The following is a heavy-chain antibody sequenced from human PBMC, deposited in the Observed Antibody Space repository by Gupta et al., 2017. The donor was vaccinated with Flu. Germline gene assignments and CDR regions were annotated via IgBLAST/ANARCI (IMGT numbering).Heavy chain of an antibody. CDR3: ARVGNYMAFSFDI. V-gene: IGHV3-48*04. CDR2: ITSSSSII. Sequence: EVQLVESGGGLVQPGGSLRLSCAASGFSFSAYSMNWVRQAPGKGLEWVSYITSSSSIISYADSVKGRFTISRDNAKDSLYLQMNSLRAEDTAVYFCARVGNYMAFSFDIWGRGTIV. J-gene: IGHJ3*02. CDR1: GFSFSAYS. D-gene: IGHD3-10*01.